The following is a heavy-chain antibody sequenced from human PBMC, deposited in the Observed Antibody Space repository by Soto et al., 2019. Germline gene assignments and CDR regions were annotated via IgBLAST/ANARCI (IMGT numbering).Heavy chain of an antibody. CDR2: IIPIFGTA. V-gene: IGHV1-69*13. CDR1: GGTFSSYA. J-gene: IGHJ4*02. CDR3: ARAHRRRYGSSASCYAGADY. Sequence: SVKVSCKASGGTFSSYAISWVRQAPGQGLEWMGGIIPIFGTANYAQKFQGRVTITADESTSTAYMELSSLRSEDTAVYYCARAHRRRYGSSASCYAGADYWAQVNLVPVSS. D-gene: IGHD2-2*01.